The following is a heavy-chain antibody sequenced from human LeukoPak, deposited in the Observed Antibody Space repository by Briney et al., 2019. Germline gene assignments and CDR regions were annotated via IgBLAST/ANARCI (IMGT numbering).Heavy chain of an antibody. D-gene: IGHD5-24*01. V-gene: IGHV3-66*01. J-gene: IGHJ4*02. CDR2: IYSGGGT. Sequence: GGSLRLSCAASGFTVSSMYMSWVRQAPGKGLEWVSVIYSGGGTYYADSVKGRFTISRDNSKNTVYLQMNSLRAEDTAVYYCARDRQDPGEMSNWGQGTLATVSS. CDR1: GFTVSSMY. CDR3: ARDRQDPGEMSN.